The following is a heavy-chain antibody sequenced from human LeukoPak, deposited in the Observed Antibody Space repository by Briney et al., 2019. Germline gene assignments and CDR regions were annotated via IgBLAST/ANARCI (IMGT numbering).Heavy chain of an antibody. Sequence: SETLSLTCTVSGGSISSSSYYWGWIRQPPGKGLEWIGSIYYSGSTYYNPSLKSRVTISVDTSKNQFSPKLSSVTAADTAVYYCARHGERMATIRQYYFDYWGQGTLVTVSS. CDR2: IYYSGST. V-gene: IGHV4-39*01. CDR3: ARHGERMATIRQYYFDY. J-gene: IGHJ4*02. CDR1: GGSISSSSYY. D-gene: IGHD5-24*01.